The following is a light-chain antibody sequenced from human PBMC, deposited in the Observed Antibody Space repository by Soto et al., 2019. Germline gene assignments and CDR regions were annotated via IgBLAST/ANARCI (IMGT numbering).Light chain of an antibody. CDR1: HSLLDSDGKTX. CDR2: EVS. V-gene: IGKV2D-29*01. Sequence: DIVMTQTPLSLSVTPGQPASISCKSSHSLLDSDGKTXXXXXXHXGXHPRQLXIDEVSIRFSGVPDRFSGSGSGTDFTLKISRVEAEDVGVYYCMQTIKLPLTFGGGTKVDIK. J-gene: IGKJ4*01. CDR3: MQTIKLPLT.